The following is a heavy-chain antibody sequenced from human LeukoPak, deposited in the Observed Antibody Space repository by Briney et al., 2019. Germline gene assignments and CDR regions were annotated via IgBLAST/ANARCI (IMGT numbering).Heavy chain of an antibody. D-gene: IGHD2-15*01. J-gene: IGHJ3*02. Sequence: GGSLRLSCAASGFTFDDYAMHWVRQAPGKGLEWVSLISGDGGNTYYADSVKGRFTISRDNAKNSLYLQMNSLRAEDTAVYYCAKLYCSGGSCLNAFDIWGQGTMVTVSS. V-gene: IGHV3-43*02. CDR1: GFTFDDYA. CDR2: ISGDGGNT. CDR3: AKLYCSGGSCLNAFDI.